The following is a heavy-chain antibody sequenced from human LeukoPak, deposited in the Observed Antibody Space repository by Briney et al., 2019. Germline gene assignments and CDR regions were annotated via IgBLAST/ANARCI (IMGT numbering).Heavy chain of an antibody. CDR2: ISYDGSNK. CDR1: GFTFSSYA. V-gene: IGHV3-30-3*01. D-gene: IGHD2-2*01. CDR3: ARGSPYQNYYFDY. J-gene: IGHJ4*02. Sequence: HPGGSLRLSCAASGFTFSSYAMHWVRQAPGKGLEWVAVISYDGSNKYYADSVKGRFTISRDNSKNTLYLQMNSLRAEDTAVYYCARGSPYQNYYFDYWGQGTLVTVSS.